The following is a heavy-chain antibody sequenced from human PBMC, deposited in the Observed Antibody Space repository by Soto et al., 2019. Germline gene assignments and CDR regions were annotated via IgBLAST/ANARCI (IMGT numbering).Heavy chain of an antibody. V-gene: IGHV3-21*01. Sequence: GGSLRLSCAASGFTFSSYSMNWVRQAPGKGLEWVSSISSSSSYIYYADSVKGRFTISRDNAKNSLYLQMNSLRAEDTAVYYCARDHIPHFDWFSDGMDVWGQGTTVTV. CDR2: ISSSSSYI. J-gene: IGHJ6*02. CDR3: ARDHIPHFDWFSDGMDV. CDR1: GFTFSSYS. D-gene: IGHD3-9*01.